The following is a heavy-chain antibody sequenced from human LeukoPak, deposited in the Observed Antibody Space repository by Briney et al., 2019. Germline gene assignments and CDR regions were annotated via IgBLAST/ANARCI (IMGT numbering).Heavy chain of an antibody. J-gene: IGHJ6*03. D-gene: IGHD2-15*01. CDR3: ARHEGRISARPGMDV. CDR1: GGSIRGYY. Sequence: SETLSLTCTVSGGSIRGYYWSWIRQPPGKALGWIGFIYSSGATNYNPSLKSRVTISLDTSENQFSLELRSVTAADTAVYYCARHEGRISARPGMDVWGKGTTVTVSS. V-gene: IGHV4-59*08. CDR2: IYSSGAT.